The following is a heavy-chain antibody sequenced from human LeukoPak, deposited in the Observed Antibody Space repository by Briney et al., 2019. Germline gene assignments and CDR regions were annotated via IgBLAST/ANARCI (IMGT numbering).Heavy chain of an antibody. D-gene: IGHD6-19*01. J-gene: IGHJ4*02. CDR1: GGSISSGSYY. CDR3: ARHGYSSGWYAGVMFDY. CDR2: IYYSGST. Sequence: KPSQTLSLTCTVSGGSISSGSYYWGWIRQPRGKGLEWIGRIYYSGSTYYNPSLKRRVTISVDTSKNQFSLKLSSVTAADTAVYYCARHGYSSGWYAGVMFDYWGQGTLVTVSS. V-gene: IGHV4-39*01.